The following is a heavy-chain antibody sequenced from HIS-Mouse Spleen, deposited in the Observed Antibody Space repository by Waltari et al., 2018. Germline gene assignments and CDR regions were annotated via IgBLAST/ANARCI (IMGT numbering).Heavy chain of an antibody. D-gene: IGHD6-13*01. CDR1: GGSISSSSYY. CDR3: AREIPYSSSWYDWYFDL. J-gene: IGHJ2*01. CDR2: IYYSGST. Sequence: QLQLQESGPGLVKPSETLSLTCPVSGGSISSSSYYWGWIRPPPGKWLEWIGSIYYSGSTYYNPSLKSRVTISVDTSKNQFSLKLSSVTAADTAVYYCAREIPYSSSWYDWYFDLWGRGTLVTVSS. V-gene: IGHV4-39*07.